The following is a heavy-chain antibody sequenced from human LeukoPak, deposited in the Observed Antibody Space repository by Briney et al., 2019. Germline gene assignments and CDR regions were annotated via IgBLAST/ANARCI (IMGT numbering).Heavy chain of an antibody. V-gene: IGHV3-21*06. CDR3: ARGVGSGPRLRFWDI. CDR1: GSTFSDYS. J-gene: IGHJ3*02. Sequence: GGSLRLSCAASGSTFSDYSMNWVRQAPGKGLEWVSSISSASSHRYYADSVKGRFTIFRDNAKNSLFLQMDSLRAEDTAMYYCARGVGSGPRLRFWDIWGQGTMVTVSS. D-gene: IGHD3-10*01. CDR2: ISSASSHR.